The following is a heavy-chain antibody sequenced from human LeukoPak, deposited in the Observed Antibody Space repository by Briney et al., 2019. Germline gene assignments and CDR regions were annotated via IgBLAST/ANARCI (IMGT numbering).Heavy chain of an antibody. Sequence: ASVKVSCKASGYTFTSYDINWVRQATGQGLEWMGWMNPNSGNTGYAQKFQGRVNMTRNTSISTAYMELSSLRSEDTAVYYCARGPPPTYYYDSSGNQDYYYGMDVWGQGTTVTVSS. D-gene: IGHD3-22*01. CDR3: ARGPPPTYYYDSSGNQDYYYGMDV. CDR1: GYTFTSYD. CDR2: MNPNSGNT. J-gene: IGHJ6*02. V-gene: IGHV1-8*01.